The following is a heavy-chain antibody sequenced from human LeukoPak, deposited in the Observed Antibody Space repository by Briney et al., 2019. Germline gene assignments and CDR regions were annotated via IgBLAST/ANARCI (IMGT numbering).Heavy chain of an antibody. D-gene: IGHD1/OR15-1a*01. V-gene: IGHV1-69*13. J-gene: IGHJ3*02. CDR2: IIPIFGKA. CDR1: GGTFSNYG. Sequence: GAAVKVPCKASGGTFSNYGIIWVRQAPGQGLEWMGGIIPIFGKANYAQKFQGRVTITADESTSTAYMELSSLRSEDTAVYYCATRLEPYAFDIWGQGTMVTVSS. CDR3: ATRLEPYAFDI.